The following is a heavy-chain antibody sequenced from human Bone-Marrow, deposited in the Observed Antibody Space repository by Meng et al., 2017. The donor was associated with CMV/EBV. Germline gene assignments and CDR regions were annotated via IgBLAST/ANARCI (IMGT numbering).Heavy chain of an antibody. CDR2: INHSGST. V-gene: IGHV4-34*01. CDR3: ARGGSWFDP. Sequence: RSLTCAVYGGSFKDYYWSWTRQPPGKGLEWIGKINHSGSTNYNPSLKSRVALLVHTSRNQFSLRLTSVTAADTAIYYCARGGSWFDPWGQGTLVTVS. J-gene: IGHJ5*02. CDR1: GGSFKDYY.